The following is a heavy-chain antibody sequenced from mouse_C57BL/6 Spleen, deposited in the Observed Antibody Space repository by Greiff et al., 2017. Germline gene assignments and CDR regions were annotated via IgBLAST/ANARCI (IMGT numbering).Heavy chain of an antibody. J-gene: IGHJ3*01. Sequence: VQGVESGAELAKPGASVKLSCKASGYTFTSYWMHWVKQRPGQGLEWIGYINPSSGYTKYNQKFKDKATLTADKSSSTAYMQLSSLTYEDSAVYYCAREAYYSNSWFAYWGQGTLVTVSA. D-gene: IGHD2-5*01. CDR3: AREAYYSNSWFAY. CDR1: GYTFTSYW. V-gene: IGHV1-7*01. CDR2: INPSSGYT.